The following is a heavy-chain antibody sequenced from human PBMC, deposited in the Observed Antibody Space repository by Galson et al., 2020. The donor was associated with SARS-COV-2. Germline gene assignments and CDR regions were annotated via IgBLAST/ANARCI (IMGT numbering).Heavy chain of an antibody. CDR2: ISMSGITI. Sequence: GGSLRLSCAASGLTFSNTEMNWVRQAPGKGLEWLSYISMSGITIYYADSVKGRFTISRDNAENSLYLQMNSLRAEDTGIYYCATGDVWFESWGQGSLVTVSS. J-gene: IGHJ5*01. D-gene: IGHD7-27*01. CDR1: GLTFSNTE. CDR3: ATGDVWFES. V-gene: IGHV3-48*03.